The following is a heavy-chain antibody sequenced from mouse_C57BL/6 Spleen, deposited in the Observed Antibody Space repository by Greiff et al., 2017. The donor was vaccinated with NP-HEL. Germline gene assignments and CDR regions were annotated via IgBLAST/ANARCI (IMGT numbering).Heavy chain of an antibody. J-gene: IGHJ2*01. Sequence: EVKLMESGAELVKPGASVKLSCTASGFNIKDYYMHWVKQRTEQGLEWIGRIDPEDGETKYAPKFQGKATITAATSSNTAYLQLSSLTSEDTAVYYCARAGGSYYGSSEDYFDYWGQGTTLTVSS. D-gene: IGHD1-1*01. CDR1: GFNIKDYY. CDR3: ARAGGSYYGSSEDYFDY. CDR2: IDPEDGET. V-gene: IGHV14-2*01.